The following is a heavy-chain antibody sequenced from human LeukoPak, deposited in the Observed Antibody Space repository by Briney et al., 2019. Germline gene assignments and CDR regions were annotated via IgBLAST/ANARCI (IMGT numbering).Heavy chain of an antibody. CDR2: IGSSGTTR. CDR3: ALLAVASDFDY. J-gene: IGHJ4*02. CDR1: GFPFSIYG. Sequence: GGSLRLSCAVSGFPFSIYGMNWVRQAPGKGLEWVSNIGSSGTTRYYADSVKGRFSISRDNAKNSLYLQMNSLRVEDTGVYYCALLAVASDFDYWGQGALVTVSS. V-gene: IGHV3-48*03. D-gene: IGHD6-19*01.